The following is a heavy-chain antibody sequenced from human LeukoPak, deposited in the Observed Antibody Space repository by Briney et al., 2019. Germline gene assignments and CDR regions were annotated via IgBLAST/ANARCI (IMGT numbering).Heavy chain of an antibody. CDR2: IYYSGST. CDR1: GGSISSYY. Sequence: SETLSLTCTVSGGSISSYYWSWIRQPPGKGLEWIGYIYYSGSTNYNPSLKSRVTISVDTSKNQFSLKLSSVTAADTAVYYCARDKGDYGVYVLGYWGQGTLVTVSS. CDR3: ARDKGDYGVYVLGY. D-gene: IGHD4-17*01. J-gene: IGHJ4*02. V-gene: IGHV4-59*01.